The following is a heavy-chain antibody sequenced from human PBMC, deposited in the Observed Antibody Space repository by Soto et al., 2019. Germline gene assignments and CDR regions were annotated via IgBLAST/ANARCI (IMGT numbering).Heavy chain of an antibody. CDR2: IYPGDSDT. CDR1: GYSLTSYW. J-gene: IGHJ4*02. D-gene: IGHD6-6*01. Sequence: GESLKISCKGSGYSLTSYWIAWVRQMPGKGLEWMGIIYPGDSDTRYSPSFQGQVTISADKSISTAYLQWSSLKASDTAMYYCARTLYGSSSYLDYWGQGTLVTVSS. V-gene: IGHV5-51*01. CDR3: ARTLYGSSSYLDY.